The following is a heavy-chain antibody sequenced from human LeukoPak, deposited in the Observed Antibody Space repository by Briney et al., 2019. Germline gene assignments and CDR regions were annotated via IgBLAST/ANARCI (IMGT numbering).Heavy chain of an antibody. CDR2: VWFDGSNK. D-gene: IGHD6-19*01. J-gene: IGHJ4*02. V-gene: IGHV3-33*06. CDR1: GFTFSSYE. CDR3: AKDRDSSGLDS. Sequence: PGGSLRLSCAASGFTFSSYEMNWVRQAPGKGLEWVAVVWFDGSNKYYADSVKGRFTISRDNSKNTLYLQMNSLRAEDTAVYYCAKDRDSSGLDSWGQGTLVTVSS.